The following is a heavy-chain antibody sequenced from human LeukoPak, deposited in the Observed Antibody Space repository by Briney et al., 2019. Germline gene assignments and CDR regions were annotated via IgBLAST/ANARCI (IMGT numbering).Heavy chain of an antibody. CDR3: VRGGFATTGAFDI. CDR2: IYYSGST. CDR1: GGSISSSSYY. D-gene: IGHD1-1*01. V-gene: IGHV4-39*07. J-gene: IGHJ3*02. Sequence: SETLSLTCTVSGGSISSSSYYWGWIRQPPGKGLEWIGSIYYSGSTYYNPSLKSRVTISVDTSKNQFSLKLSSVTAADTAVYYCVRGGFATTGAFDIWGQGTMVTVSS.